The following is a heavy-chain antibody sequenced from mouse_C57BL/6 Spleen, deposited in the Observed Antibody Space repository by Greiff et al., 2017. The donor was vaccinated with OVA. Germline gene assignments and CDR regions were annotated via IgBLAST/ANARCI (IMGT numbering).Heavy chain of an antibody. D-gene: IGHD2-5*01. V-gene: IGHV1-9*01. CDR1: GYTFTGYW. CDR2: ILPGSGST. CDR3: ARKDSNYVGYFDV. J-gene: IGHJ1*03. Sequence: VHLVEPGAELMKPGASVKLSCKATGYTFTGYWIEWVKQRPGHGLEWIGEILPGSGSTNSNEKFKGKATFTADTSSNTAYMQLSSLTTEDSAIYYCARKDSNYVGYFDVWGTGTTVTVSS.